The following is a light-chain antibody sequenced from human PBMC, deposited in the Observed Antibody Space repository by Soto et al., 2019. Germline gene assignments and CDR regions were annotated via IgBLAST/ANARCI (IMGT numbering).Light chain of an antibody. CDR2: GAS. CDR3: QQYGGSPKT. Sequence: EIEMTQSPATLSLSLGERATLSCRASQSLSSSLAWYQQKPGQAPRLLIYGASNRATGIPDRFSGSGSGTDFTLTISRLEPEDFAVYYCQQYGGSPKTFGQGTKVDIK. V-gene: IGKV3-20*01. J-gene: IGKJ1*01. CDR1: QSLSSS.